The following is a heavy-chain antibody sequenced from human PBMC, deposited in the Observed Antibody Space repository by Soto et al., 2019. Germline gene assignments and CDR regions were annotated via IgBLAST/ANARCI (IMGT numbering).Heavy chain of an antibody. Sequence: EVQLVESGGGLVKPGGSLRLSCAASGFTFSSYSMNWVRQAPGKGLEWVSSISSSSSYIYYADSVKGRFTISRDNAKNSLYMQMNSLRAEDTAVYYCARDLYSSSARYFDYWGQGTLVTVSS. CDR2: ISSSSSYI. J-gene: IGHJ4*02. CDR3: ARDLYSSSARYFDY. D-gene: IGHD6-6*01. V-gene: IGHV3-21*01. CDR1: GFTFSSYS.